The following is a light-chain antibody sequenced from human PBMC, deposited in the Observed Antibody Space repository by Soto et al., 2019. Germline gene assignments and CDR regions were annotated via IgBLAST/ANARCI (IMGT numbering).Light chain of an antibody. CDR2: DVS. V-gene: IGLV2-11*01. CDR3: CSYAGSHMPYV. CDR1: SSDVGGYNY. Sequence: QSALTQPRSVSGSPGQSVTISCTGTSSDVGGYNYVSWYQQHPGKAPKLMVYDVSKRPSGVPDRFSGSKSGNTASLTISGLQAEDEADYYCCSYAGSHMPYVFGTGTKLTVL. J-gene: IGLJ1*01.